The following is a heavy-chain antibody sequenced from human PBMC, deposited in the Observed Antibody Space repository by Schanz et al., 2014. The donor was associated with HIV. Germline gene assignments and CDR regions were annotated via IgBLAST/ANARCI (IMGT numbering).Heavy chain of an antibody. D-gene: IGHD1-26*01. CDR3: ARELIVGATTGAFDV. J-gene: IGHJ3*01. Sequence: EVQLLESGGGLVQRGGSLRLSCAASGFTFSSYAMSWVRQAPGRGLEWLSAISVSGASTYYADSVKGRFTISRDNSKNTLYLQMNSLRAEDTAVYYCARELIVGATTGAFDVWGQGTMVTVSS. CDR2: ISVSGAST. V-gene: IGHV3-23*01. CDR1: GFTFSSYA.